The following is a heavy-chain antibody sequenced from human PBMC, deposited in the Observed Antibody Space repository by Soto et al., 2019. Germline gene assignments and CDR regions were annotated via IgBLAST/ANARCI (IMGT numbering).Heavy chain of an antibody. J-gene: IGHJ4*02. CDR3: AKGSQMWTPEY. CDR2: ISTGNGNT. V-gene: IGHV1-3*04. D-gene: IGHD2-21*01. CDR1: GYTFTDYA. Sequence: GASVKISCKASGYTFTDYAMHWVRQAPGQRLEWMGWISTGNGNTKYSQKLQGRVTTTRDTSATTAYMELSSLRSEDTAVYYCAKGSQMWTPEYWGEGTLVTVS.